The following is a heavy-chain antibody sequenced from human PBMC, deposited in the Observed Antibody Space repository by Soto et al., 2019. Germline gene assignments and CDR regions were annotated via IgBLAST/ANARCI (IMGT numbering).Heavy chain of an antibody. Sequence: QVQLLESGGGVVQPGRSLRLSCAASGFTFSSYGMHWVSQAPGKGLEWVAVISYDGSNKYYADSVKGRFTISRDNSKNTLYLQMNSLRAEDTAVYYCAIYSSGWYPLDYWGQGTLVTVSS. J-gene: IGHJ4*02. V-gene: IGHV3-30*03. CDR1: GFTFSSYG. CDR2: ISYDGSNK. D-gene: IGHD6-19*01. CDR3: AIYSSGWYPLDY.